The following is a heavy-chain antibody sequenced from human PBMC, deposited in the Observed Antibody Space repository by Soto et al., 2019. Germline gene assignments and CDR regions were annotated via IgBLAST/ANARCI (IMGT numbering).Heavy chain of an antibody. V-gene: IGHV1-18*04. CDR3: ARVSSSIVVVPDYGMDV. CDR2: ISGKNGNT. D-gene: IGHD2-2*01. J-gene: IGHJ6*02. CDR1: GYTFISHG. Sequence: VQLVQSGAEVKKPGASVKVSCKASGYTFISHGISWVRQAPGQGLEWMGWISGKNGNTNYAQKFQGRVTLTTDTSTSIAYLELRSLRSDDTAVYYCARVSSSIVVVPDYGMDVWGQGTTVTVSS.